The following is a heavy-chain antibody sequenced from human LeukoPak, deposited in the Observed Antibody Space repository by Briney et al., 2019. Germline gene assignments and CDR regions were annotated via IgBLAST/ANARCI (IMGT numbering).Heavy chain of an antibody. Sequence: PGGSLRLSCAASGFTFSSYGMHWVRQAPGKGLEWVAFIRYDGSNKYYADSVKGRFTISRDNSKNTLYLQMNSLRAEDTAVYYCAKDSPRNYYGGSGLDYWGQGTLVTVSS. D-gene: IGHD3-10*01. CDR2: IRYDGSNK. CDR3: AKDSPRNYYGGSGLDY. V-gene: IGHV3-30*02. CDR1: GFTFSSYG. J-gene: IGHJ4*02.